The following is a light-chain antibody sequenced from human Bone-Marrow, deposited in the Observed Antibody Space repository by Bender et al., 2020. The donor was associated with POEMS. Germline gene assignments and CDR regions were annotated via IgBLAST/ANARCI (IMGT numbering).Light chain of an antibody. Sequence: HSVLTQPPSVSGAPGQRVSISCSGSSSNIGSGYDINWYQHLPGTAPKLLIYGYNNRPSGVPDRFSGSKSGTSASLAITGLQAEDEGDYYCQSYDNSLGGWVFGGGTKLTVL. CDR1: SSNIGSGYD. CDR2: GYN. J-gene: IGLJ3*02. V-gene: IGLV1-40*01. CDR3: QSYDNSLGGWV.